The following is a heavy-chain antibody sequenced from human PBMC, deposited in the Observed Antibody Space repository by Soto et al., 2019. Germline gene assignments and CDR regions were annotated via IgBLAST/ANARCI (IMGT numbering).Heavy chain of an antibody. D-gene: IGHD3-22*01. CDR1: GYTLTELS. V-gene: IGHV1-24*01. CDR2: FDPEDGET. J-gene: IGHJ5*02. Sequence: ASVKVSCKVSGYTLTELSMHWVRQAPGKGLEWMGGFDPEDGETIYAQKFQGRVTMTEDTSTDTAYMELSSLRSEDTAVYYCATGYYDSSGPGAWWFNPWGQGTMVTVSS. CDR3: ATGYYDSSGPGAWWFNP.